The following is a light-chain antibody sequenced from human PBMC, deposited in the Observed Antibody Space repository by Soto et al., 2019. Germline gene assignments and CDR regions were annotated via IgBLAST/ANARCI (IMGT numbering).Light chain of an antibody. J-gene: IGKJ3*01. Sequence: EIVMTQSPDSLAVSLGERATINCKSSQSILHSSRKKSYLAWYQQKPGQPPKLLVYWASTRESGVPDRFSGSGSGTDFTLTISSLQAEDVAVYYCQQYYSIPVTFGPGTKVDIK. CDR3: QQYYSIPVT. V-gene: IGKV4-1*01. CDR2: WAS. CDR1: QSILHSSRKKSY.